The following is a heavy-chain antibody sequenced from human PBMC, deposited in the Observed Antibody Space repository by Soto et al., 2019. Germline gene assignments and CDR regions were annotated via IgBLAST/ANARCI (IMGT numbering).Heavy chain of an antibody. V-gene: IGHV4-4*02. CDR2: IYHSGST. CDR1: GGSISSSNW. Sequence: QVQLQESGPGLVKPSGTLSLTCAVSGGSISSSNWWSWVRQPPGKGLEWIGEIYHSGSTNYNPSLKRRVTISVDKSKDQSSLKLSSVTAADTAVYYCAREAVTMVRAQDYWGQGTLVTVSS. D-gene: IGHD3-10*01. CDR3: AREAVTMVRAQDY. J-gene: IGHJ4*02.